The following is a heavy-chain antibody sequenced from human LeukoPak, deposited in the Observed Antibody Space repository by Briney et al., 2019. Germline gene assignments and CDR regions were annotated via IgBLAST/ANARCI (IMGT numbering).Heavy chain of an antibody. CDR3: ARDQRYCSGGSCYPALDAFDI. CDR1: GFIFSDYY. CDR2: ISSSGSTK. D-gene: IGHD2-15*01. Sequence: GGSLRLSCAASGFIFSDYYMSWIRQAPGKGLEWVSYISSSGSTKYYADSVKGRFTISRDNAKNSLYLQMNSLRAEDTAVYYCARDQRYCSGGSCYPALDAFDIWGQGTMVTVSS. V-gene: IGHV3-11*04. J-gene: IGHJ3*02.